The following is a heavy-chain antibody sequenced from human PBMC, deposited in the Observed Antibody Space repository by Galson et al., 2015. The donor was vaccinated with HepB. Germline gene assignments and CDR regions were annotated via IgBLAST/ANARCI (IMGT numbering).Heavy chain of an antibody. CDR3: ARGMGSRDTAMVLQWLRLGSVATMNEVDY. J-gene: IGHJ4*02. V-gene: IGHV1-8*01. CDR1: GYTFTSYD. CDR2: MNPNSGNT. Sequence: SVKVSFKASGYTFTSYDINWVRQATGQGLEWMGWMNPNSGNTGYAQKFQGRVTMTRNTSISTAYMELSSLRSEDTAVYYCARGMGSRDTAMVLQWLRLGSVATMNEVDYWGQGTLVTVSS. D-gene: IGHD5-18*01.